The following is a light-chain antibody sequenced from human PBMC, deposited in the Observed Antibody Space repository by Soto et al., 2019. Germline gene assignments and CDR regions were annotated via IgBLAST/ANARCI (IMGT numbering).Light chain of an antibody. CDR3: CSYAGSSTNYV. Sequence: QLVLTQPASVSGSPGQSITISCTGTSSDVGSYNLVSWYQQYPGKAPKVMIYEGSKRPSGVSNRFSGSKSGNTASLTISGLQAEDEADYYCCSYAGSSTNYVFGTGTKLTVL. CDR1: SSDVGSYNL. V-gene: IGLV2-23*01. J-gene: IGLJ1*01. CDR2: EGS.